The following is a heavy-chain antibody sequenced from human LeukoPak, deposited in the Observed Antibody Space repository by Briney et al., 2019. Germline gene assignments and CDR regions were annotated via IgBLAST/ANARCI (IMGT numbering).Heavy chain of an antibody. Sequence: GGSLRLSCAASGFTFSSYAMSWVRQAPGKGLEWVSAVSGSGGSTYYADSVKGRFTISRDNSKNTLYLQMNSLRAEDTAVYYCAKDRALWFGELLNPFDYWGQGTLVTVSS. CDR1: GFTFSSYA. CDR2: VSGSGGST. CDR3: AKDRALWFGELLNPFDY. J-gene: IGHJ4*02. D-gene: IGHD3-10*01. V-gene: IGHV3-23*01.